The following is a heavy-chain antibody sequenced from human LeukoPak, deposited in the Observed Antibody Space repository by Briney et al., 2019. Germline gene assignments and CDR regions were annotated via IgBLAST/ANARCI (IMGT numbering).Heavy chain of an antibody. CDR3: ARDTLTMVRGVMRYYYGMDV. Sequence: KPSETLSLTCTVSGGSISSYYWSWIRQPPGKGLERIGYIYYSGSTNYNPSLKSRVTISVDTSKNQFSLKLSSVTAADTAVYRCARDTLTMVRGVMRYYYGMDVWGQGTTVTVSS. D-gene: IGHD3-10*01. CDR1: GGSISSYY. J-gene: IGHJ6*02. V-gene: IGHV4-59*01. CDR2: IYYSGST.